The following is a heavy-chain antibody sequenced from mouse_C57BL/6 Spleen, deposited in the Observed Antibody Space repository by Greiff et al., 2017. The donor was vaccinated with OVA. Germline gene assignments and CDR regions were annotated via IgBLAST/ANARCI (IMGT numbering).Heavy chain of an antibody. Sequence: QVQLQQPGAELVRPGSSVKLSCKASGYTFTSYWMDWVKQRPGQGLEWIGNIYPSDSETHYNQKFKDKATLTVDKSSSTAYMQLSSLTSEDSAVYYCAREDYSNEGCWGKGTTLTVSS. J-gene: IGHJ2*01. V-gene: IGHV1-61*01. CDR2: IYPSDSET. D-gene: IGHD2-5*01. CDR3: AREDYSNEGC. CDR1: GYTFTSYW.